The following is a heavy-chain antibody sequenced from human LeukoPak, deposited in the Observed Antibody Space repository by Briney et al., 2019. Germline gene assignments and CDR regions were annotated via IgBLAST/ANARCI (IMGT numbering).Heavy chain of an antibody. CDR1: GGSISDYY. V-gene: IGHV4-59*01. CDR2: IYDSGST. Sequence: SETLSLTCTVSGGSISDYYWSWIRQAPGKGLEWIGYIYDSGSTNYNPSLKSRVTISVDTSKNQFSLKLSSVTAADTAVYYCARATWLPDGLYYYDSRGYYYYFDYWGQGTLVTVSS. CDR3: ARATWLPDGLYYYDSRGYYYYFDY. D-gene: IGHD3-22*01. J-gene: IGHJ4*02.